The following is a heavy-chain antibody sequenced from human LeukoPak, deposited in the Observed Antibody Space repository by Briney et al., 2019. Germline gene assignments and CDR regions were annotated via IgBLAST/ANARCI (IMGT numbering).Heavy chain of an antibody. V-gene: IGHV3-21*01. Sequence: SGGSLRLSCAASGFTFSSYSMNWVRQAPGKGLEWVSSISSSSSYIYYADSVKGRFTISRDNAKNSLYLQMNSLRAEDTAVYYCARDMGNSYYYYYYMDVWGKGTTVTVSS. CDR2: ISSSSSYI. CDR3: ARDMGNSYYYYYYMDV. J-gene: IGHJ6*03. D-gene: IGHD7-27*01. CDR1: GFTFSSYS.